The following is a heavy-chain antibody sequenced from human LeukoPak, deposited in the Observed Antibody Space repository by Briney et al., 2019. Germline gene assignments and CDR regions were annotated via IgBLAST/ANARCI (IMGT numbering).Heavy chain of an antibody. V-gene: IGHV3-15*01. D-gene: IGHD6-19*01. J-gene: IGHJ4*02. CDR2: IKSRTDGGTT. CDR3: TTGQRGLVLGY. Sequence: GGSLRLSCAASGSTFSNAWMSWVRQAPGKGLEWVGRIKSRTDGGTTDYAAPVKGRFTISRDDSKNTLYLQMNSLKTEDTAVYYCTTGQRGLVLGYWGQGTLVTVSS. CDR1: GSTFSNAW.